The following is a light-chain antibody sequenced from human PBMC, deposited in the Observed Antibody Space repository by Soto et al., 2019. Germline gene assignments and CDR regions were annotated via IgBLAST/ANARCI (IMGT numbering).Light chain of an antibody. CDR3: PEYNSY. Sequence: DNKMTQSPSTLSASVGDRVTITCRASLGMDDWLAWYKQKPGKFPKLLLYSASNLESGVSSRFSGSGFGTEFTLTISNLQPDDCGTYYCPEYNSYFGGGTKVEIK. CDR1: LGMDDW. CDR2: SAS. V-gene: IGKV1-5*03. J-gene: IGKJ4*01.